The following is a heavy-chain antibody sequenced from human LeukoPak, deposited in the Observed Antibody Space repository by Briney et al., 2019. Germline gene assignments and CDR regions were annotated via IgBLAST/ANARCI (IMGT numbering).Heavy chain of an antibody. CDR1: GGSISTYY. Sequence: SETLSLTCTVSGGSISTYYWSWVRQPPGKGLEWIGYIYYSGNTNYNPSLKSRVTISGDTSENQFSLRLSSATAADTAVYYCARLRVGYYLDYWGQGTLVTVSS. J-gene: IGHJ4*02. CDR3: ARLRVGYYLDY. V-gene: IGHV4-59*08. D-gene: IGHD3-10*01. CDR2: IYYSGNT.